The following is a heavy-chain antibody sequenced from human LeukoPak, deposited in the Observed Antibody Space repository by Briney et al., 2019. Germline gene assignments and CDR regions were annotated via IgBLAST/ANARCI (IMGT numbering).Heavy chain of an antibody. CDR1: GFTFSTYG. D-gene: IGHD4-17*01. CDR2: IRYDGGNK. CDR3: AKERRGDYDSVY. V-gene: IGHV3-30*02. J-gene: IGHJ4*02. Sequence: GGSLRLSCAASGFTFSTYGMHWVRQAPGKGLEWVAFIRYDGGNKYHADSVKGRFTISRDNSKNTLFLQMNSLRDDDTAVYYCAKERRGDYDSVYRGQGTLVTVAS.